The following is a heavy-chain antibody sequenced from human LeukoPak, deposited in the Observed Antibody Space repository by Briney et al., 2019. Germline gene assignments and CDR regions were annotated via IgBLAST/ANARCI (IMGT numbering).Heavy chain of an antibody. J-gene: IGHJ4*02. D-gene: IGHD3-22*01. Sequence: GGSLRLSCAASGFTFSSYSMNWVRQAPGKGLEWVSSISSSSSYIYYADSVKGRFTISRDNAKNSLYLQMNSLRAEDTAVYYCARTSRDSSGYYFNYWGQGALVTVSS. V-gene: IGHV3-21*01. CDR3: ARTSRDSSGYYFNY. CDR1: GFTFSSYS. CDR2: ISSSSSYI.